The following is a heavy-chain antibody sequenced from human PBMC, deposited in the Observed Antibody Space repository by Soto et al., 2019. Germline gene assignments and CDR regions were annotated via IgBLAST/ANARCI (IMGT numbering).Heavy chain of an antibody. CDR3: ARVQPGYGDYVDY. D-gene: IGHD4-17*01. V-gene: IGHV4-59*01. CDR2: IYYSGST. CDR1: GGSISSYY. J-gene: IGHJ4*02. Sequence: FSLTCTVSGGSISSYYWSWIRQPPGKGLEWIGYIYYSGSTNYNPSLKSRVTISVDTSKNQFSLKLSSVTAADTAVYYCARVQPGYGDYVDYWGQGTLVTVSS.